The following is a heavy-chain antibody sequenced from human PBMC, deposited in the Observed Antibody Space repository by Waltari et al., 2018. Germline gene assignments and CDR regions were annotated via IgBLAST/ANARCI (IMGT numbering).Heavy chain of an antibody. Sequence: DVQLVESGGGLVKPGGSLRLSCAVAGLTFSNAWMSWVRQAPGKGVEWVGRIKSTTDGGTTDYAAPVKGRFTISRDDSKDTLWLQMNSLKTEDTAVYYCSTWTMVRGTLFDYWGQGTLVTVSS. D-gene: IGHD3-10*01. J-gene: IGHJ4*02. CDR3: STWTMVRGTLFDY. CDR2: IKSTTDGGTT. V-gene: IGHV3-15*01. CDR1: GLTFSNAW.